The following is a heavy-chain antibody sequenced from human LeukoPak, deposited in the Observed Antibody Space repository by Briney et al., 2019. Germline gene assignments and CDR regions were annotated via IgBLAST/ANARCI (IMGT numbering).Heavy chain of an antibody. CDR2: IYYSEST. J-gene: IGHJ4*02. D-gene: IGHD3-3*01. Sequence: PSQTLSLTCTVSGGSISSGSYYWSWIRQHPGKGLEWIGYIYYSESTYYNPSLKSRVSTSVDTSKNQFSLRLSSVTAADTAVYYCARGSEFWSADYWGQGTLVTASS. V-gene: IGHV4-31*03. CDR3: ARGSEFWSADY. CDR1: GGSISSGSYY.